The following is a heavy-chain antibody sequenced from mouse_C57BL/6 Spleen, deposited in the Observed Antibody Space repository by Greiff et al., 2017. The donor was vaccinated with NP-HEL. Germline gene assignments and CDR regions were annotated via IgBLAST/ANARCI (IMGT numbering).Heavy chain of an antibody. Sequence: QVQLQQPGTELVKPGASGYTFTSYWMHWVKQRPGQGLEWIGNINPSNGGTNYNEKFKSKATLTVDKSSSTAYMQLSSLTSEDSAVYYCARSGYGNYEDWYFDVWGTGTTVTVSS. CDR1: GYTFTSYW. V-gene: IGHV1-53*01. D-gene: IGHD2-1*01. J-gene: IGHJ1*03. CDR2: INPSNGGT. CDR3: ARSGYGNYEDWYFDV.